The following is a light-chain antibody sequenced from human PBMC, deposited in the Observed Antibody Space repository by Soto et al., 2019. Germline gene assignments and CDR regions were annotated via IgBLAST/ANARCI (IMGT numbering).Light chain of an antibody. V-gene: IGLV2-14*01. CDR2: EVS. CDR3: SSYTSTSAWV. J-gene: IGLJ3*02. Sequence: QSGLTQPASASGSPGQSITISCTGTSGDVGGYNSVSWFQQHPGKAPQLIIYEVSNRPSEVSNRFSGSKSGNTASLTISGLQAEDETDYYCSSYTSTSAWVFGGGTKVTVL. CDR1: SGDVGGYNS.